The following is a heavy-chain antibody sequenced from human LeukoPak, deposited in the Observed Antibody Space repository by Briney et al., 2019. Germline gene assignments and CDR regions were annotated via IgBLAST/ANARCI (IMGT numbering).Heavy chain of an antibody. CDR2: IYYSGST. D-gene: IGHD5-18*01. J-gene: IGHJ4*02. Sequence: SETLSLTCTVSGGSISSSSYYWGWIRQPPGKGLEWIGSIYYSGSTYYNPSLKSRVTIFVDTSKNQFSLKLSSVTAADTAVYYCARHSSGYSYGSPLYYWGQGTLVTVSS. V-gene: IGHV4-39*01. CDR1: GGSISSSSYY. CDR3: ARHSSGYSYGSPLYY.